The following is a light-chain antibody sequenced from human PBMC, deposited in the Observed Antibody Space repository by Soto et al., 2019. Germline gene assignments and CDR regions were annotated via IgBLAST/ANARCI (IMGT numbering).Light chain of an antibody. CDR3: QQYENLPT. CDR1: QNINNY. J-gene: IGKJ5*01. CDR2: DAS. V-gene: IGKV1-33*01. Sequence: IQMPQPSFSLSASLGDRGTITFQASQNINNYLNWYQQKPGRAPKLLIYDASNLEAGVPSRFRGSGSGTDFTFTISRLQPEDIATYYCQQYENLPTFGQGTRLEIK.